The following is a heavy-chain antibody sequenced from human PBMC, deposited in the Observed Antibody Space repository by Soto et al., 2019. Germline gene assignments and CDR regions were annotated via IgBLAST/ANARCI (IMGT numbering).Heavy chain of an antibody. CDR3: ARQLERGDLPEGFEY. CDR1: GDSISSSHW. CDR2: IFHSGAT. Sequence: QMQLQESGPGLVEPSGTLSLTCAVSGDSISSSHWWSWVRQSPGKGLEWIGEIFHSGATKYNPSLESRVTMSVDKSNNQLSLKLRSVTAADTAVYYCARQLERGDLPEGFEYWGQGTLATVSS. J-gene: IGHJ4*02. V-gene: IGHV4-4*02. D-gene: IGHD1-1*01.